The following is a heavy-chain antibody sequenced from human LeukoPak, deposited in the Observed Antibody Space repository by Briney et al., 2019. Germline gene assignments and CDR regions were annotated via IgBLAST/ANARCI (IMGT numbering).Heavy chain of an antibody. CDR3: ARHGKDIVVAYFDY. CDR2: IYHSGST. V-gene: IGHV4-38-2*01. Sequence: SETLSLTCAVSGYSIGSGYYWGWIRQPPGKGLEWIGSIYHSGSTYYNPSLKSRVTISVDTSKNQFSLKLSSVTAADTAVYYCARHGKDIVVAYFDYWGQGTLVTVSS. D-gene: IGHD2-2*01. CDR1: GYSIGSGYY. J-gene: IGHJ4*02.